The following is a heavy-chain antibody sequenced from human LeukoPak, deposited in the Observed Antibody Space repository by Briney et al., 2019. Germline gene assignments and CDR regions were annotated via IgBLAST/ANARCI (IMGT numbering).Heavy chain of an antibody. CDR1: GFTFSSYA. V-gene: IGHV3-30-3*01. D-gene: IGHD1-26*01. CDR3: ARSSGSYYGNYYYYYGMDV. CDR2: ISYDGSNK. Sequence: GGSLRLSCAASGFTFSSYAMHWVRQAPGKGLEWVAVISYDGSNKYYADSVKGRFTISRDNSKNTLYLQMNSLRAEDTAVYYCARSSGSYYGNYYYYYGMDVWGQGTTVTVSS. J-gene: IGHJ6*02.